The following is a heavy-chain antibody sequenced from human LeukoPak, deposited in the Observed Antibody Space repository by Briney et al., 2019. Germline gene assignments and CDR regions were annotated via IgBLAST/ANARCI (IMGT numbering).Heavy chain of an antibody. CDR3: AAIAARPSYYYMDV. J-gene: IGHJ6*03. Sequence: SVKVSCKASGGTFSSYAISWVRQAPGQGLEWMGRIIPIFGTANYAQKFQGRVTITTDESTSTAYMELSSLRSEDTAVYYCAAIAARPSYYYMDVWGKGTTATVSS. CDR1: GGTFSSYA. D-gene: IGHD6-6*01. CDR2: IIPIFGTA. V-gene: IGHV1-69*05.